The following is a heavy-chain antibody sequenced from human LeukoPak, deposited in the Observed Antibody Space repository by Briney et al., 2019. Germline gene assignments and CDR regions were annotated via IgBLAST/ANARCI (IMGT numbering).Heavy chain of an antibody. J-gene: IGHJ5*02. V-gene: IGHV1-69*06. CDR2: IIPIFGTA. CDR1: GYTFSSYG. Sequence: GASVKVSCKASGYTFSSYGISWVRQAPGQGLEWMGGIIPIFGTANYAQKFQGRVTITADKSTSTAYMELSSLRSEDTAVYYCARDDSSGSNYNWFDPWGQGTLVTVSS. CDR3: ARDDSSGSNYNWFDP. D-gene: IGHD3-22*01.